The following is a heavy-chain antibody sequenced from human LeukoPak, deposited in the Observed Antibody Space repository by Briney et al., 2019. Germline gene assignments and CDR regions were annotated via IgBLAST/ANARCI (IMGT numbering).Heavy chain of an antibody. V-gene: IGHV3-21*01. CDR2: ISSSSSYI. J-gene: IGHJ3*02. Sequence: PVGSLRLSCAASGFTFSSYIMNWVRQAPGKGLEWVSSISSSSSYIYYADSVKGRFTISRDNAKNSLYLQMNSLRAEDTAVYYCAKVARYSSSWLGAFDIWGQGTMVTVSS. CDR3: AKVARYSSSWLGAFDI. D-gene: IGHD6-13*01. CDR1: GFTFSSYI.